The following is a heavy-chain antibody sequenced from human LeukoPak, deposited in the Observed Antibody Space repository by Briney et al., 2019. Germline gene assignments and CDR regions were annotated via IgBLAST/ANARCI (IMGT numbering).Heavy chain of an antibody. CDR2: ISGSGGST. D-gene: IGHD3-10*01. V-gene: IGHV3-23*01. CDR3: AKDSSWFGELIPFDY. CDR1: GFTFSSYA. J-gene: IGHJ4*02. Sequence: GGSLRLSCAASGFTFSSYAMSWVRQAPGKGLEWVSAISGSGGSTYYADSVKGRFTISRDNSKNTLYLQMNSRRAEDTAVYYCAKDSSWFGELIPFDYWGQGTLVTVSS.